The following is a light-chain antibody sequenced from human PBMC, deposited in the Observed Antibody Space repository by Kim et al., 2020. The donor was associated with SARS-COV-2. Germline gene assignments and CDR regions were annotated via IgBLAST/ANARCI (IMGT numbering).Light chain of an antibody. Sequence: GQWVAISCTGSRGDVGAYDYVSWYQQNPGKAPKLMIHDVNDRPSGVSNRFSGSKSGNTASLTISGLQAEDEADYYCSSYTNSDTLVFGGGTQLTVL. CDR1: RGDVGAYDY. CDR2: DVN. V-gene: IGLV2-14*03. J-gene: IGLJ3*02. CDR3: SSYTNSDTLV.